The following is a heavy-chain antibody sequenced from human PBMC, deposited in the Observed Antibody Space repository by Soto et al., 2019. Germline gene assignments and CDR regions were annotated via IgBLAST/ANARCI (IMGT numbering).Heavy chain of an antibody. CDR1: GFTFSSYG. CDR2: ISYDGSNK. D-gene: IGHD6-13*01. J-gene: IGHJ6*02. CDR3: AKDAVGIAAAGPHYYYSYGMDV. V-gene: IGHV3-30*18. Sequence: GGSLRLSCAASGFTFSSYGMHWVRQAPGKGLEWVAVISYDGSNKYYADSVKGRFTISRDNSKNTLYLQMNSLRAEDTAVYYCAKDAVGIAAAGPHYYYSYGMDVWGQGTTVTVSS.